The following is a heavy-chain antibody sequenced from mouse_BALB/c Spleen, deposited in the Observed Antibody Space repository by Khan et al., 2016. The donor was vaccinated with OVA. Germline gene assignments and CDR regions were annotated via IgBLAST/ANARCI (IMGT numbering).Heavy chain of an antibody. V-gene: IGHV3-8*02. D-gene: IGHD2-1*01. J-gene: IGHJ1*01. CDR3: AGYEGNHQGIDV. CDR1: GDSITSGY. Sequence: EVQLQESGPSLVKPSQTLSLTCSVTGDSITSGYWNWIRKFPGNKLEYMGYISYSGSTYYNPSLKSRISITRDTSNNQYFLQLISVTTEDTATEYCAGYEGNHQGIDVWGEGTTVTVSS. CDR2: ISYSGST.